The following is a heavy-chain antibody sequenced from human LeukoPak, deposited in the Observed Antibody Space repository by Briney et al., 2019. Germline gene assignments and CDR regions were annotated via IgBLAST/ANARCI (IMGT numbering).Heavy chain of an antibody. D-gene: IGHD2-15*01. CDR2: IWYDGSNK. Sequence: GGSLRLSCAASGFTFSSYGMHWVRQAPGKGLEWVAVIWYDGSNKYYADFVKGRFTISRDNSKNTLYLQMNSLRAEDTAVYYCAVLGYCSGGSCYSTNHFDYWGQGTLVTVSS. V-gene: IGHV3-33*01. CDR1: GFTFSSYG. J-gene: IGHJ4*02. CDR3: AVLGYCSGGSCYSTNHFDY.